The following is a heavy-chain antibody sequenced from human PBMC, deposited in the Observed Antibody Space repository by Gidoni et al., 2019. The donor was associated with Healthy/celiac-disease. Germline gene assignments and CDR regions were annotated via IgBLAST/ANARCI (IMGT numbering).Heavy chain of an antibody. CDR2: INTNTGNP. CDR3: ASYSTTEGIYYYYYYGMDV. Sequence: PGQGLEWMGWINTNTGNPTYAQGFTGRFVFSLDTSVSTAYLQISSLKAEDTAVYYCASYSTTEGIYYYYYYGMDVWGQGTTVTVSS. D-gene: IGHD5-18*01. V-gene: IGHV7-4-1*02. J-gene: IGHJ6*02.